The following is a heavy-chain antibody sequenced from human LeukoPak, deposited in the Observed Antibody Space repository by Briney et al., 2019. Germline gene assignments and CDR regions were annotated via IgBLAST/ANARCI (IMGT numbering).Heavy chain of an antibody. CDR1: GFIFSNYG. CDR2: ISGSGSST. Sequence: GGSLRLSCAASGFIFSNYGMNWVRQAPGKGLDWVSSISGSGSSTYYAESVKGWVTISRDNSQNTLYLQMNGLRAEDTAIYYCAKDLPYYYDSSGSGDAFDIWGRGTMVTVST. V-gene: IGHV3-23*01. CDR3: AKDLPYYYDSSGSGDAFDI. J-gene: IGHJ3*02. D-gene: IGHD3-22*01.